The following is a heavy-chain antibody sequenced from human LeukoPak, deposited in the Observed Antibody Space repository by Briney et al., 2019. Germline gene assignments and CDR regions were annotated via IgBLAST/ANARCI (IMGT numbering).Heavy chain of an antibody. Sequence: GGSLKISCKGSGYSFTSYWIGWVRQMPGKGLEWMGIIYPGDSDTRYSPSFQGQVTISADKSISTAYLQWSSLKASDTATYYCARRAAAGTGLFGYFDYWGQGTLVTVSS. CDR1: GYSFTSYW. D-gene: IGHD6-13*01. CDR2: IYPGDSDT. CDR3: ARRAAAGTGLFGYFDY. V-gene: IGHV5-51*01. J-gene: IGHJ4*02.